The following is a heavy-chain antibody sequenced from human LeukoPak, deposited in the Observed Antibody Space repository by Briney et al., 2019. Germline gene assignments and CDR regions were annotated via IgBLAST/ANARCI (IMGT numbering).Heavy chain of an antibody. J-gene: IGHJ3*02. Sequence: SETLSLTGTVSGGSSSSSSYYWGWIRQPPGKGLEWIGSIYYSGSTYYNPSLKSRVTISVDTSKNQFSLKLSSVTAADTAVYYCATIDFWSGYPQDDAFDIWGQGTMVTVSS. V-gene: IGHV4-39*07. CDR3: ATIDFWSGYPQDDAFDI. CDR2: IYYSGST. CDR1: GGSSSSSSYY. D-gene: IGHD3-3*01.